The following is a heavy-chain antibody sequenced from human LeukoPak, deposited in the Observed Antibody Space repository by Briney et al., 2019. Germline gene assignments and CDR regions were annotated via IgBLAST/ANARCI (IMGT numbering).Heavy chain of an antibody. CDR3: ARKRSSTSLHYGMAV. Sequence: PSETLSLTCAVYGGSFSGDYWSWIRQPPGKGLEWVGGINRRAGGRYNPSLKSPVPISVDTSKNQLSLKLSSVTAADTAVYYRARKRSSTSLHYGMAVWGKGTTVTVSS. D-gene: IGHD2-2*01. CDR2: INRRAGG. CDR1: GGSFSGDY. V-gene: IGHV4-34*01. J-gene: IGHJ6*04.